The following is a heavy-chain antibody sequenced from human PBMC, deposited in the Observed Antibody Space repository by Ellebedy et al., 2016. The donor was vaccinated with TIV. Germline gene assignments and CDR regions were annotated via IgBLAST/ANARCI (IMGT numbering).Heavy chain of an antibody. V-gene: IGHV1-2*02. CDR1: GYTFTSYG. CDR3: AREWYSSGCYFDY. Sequence: ASVKVSXXASGYTFTSYGISWVRQAPGQGLEWMGWINPNSGGTNYAQKFQGRVTMTRDTSISTAYMELSRLRSDDTAVYYCAREWYSSGCYFDYWGQGTLVTVSS. J-gene: IGHJ4*02. CDR2: INPNSGGT. D-gene: IGHD6-19*01.